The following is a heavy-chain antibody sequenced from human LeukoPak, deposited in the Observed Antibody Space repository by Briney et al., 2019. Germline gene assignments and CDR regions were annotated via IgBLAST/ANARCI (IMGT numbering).Heavy chain of an antibody. CDR3: ARRPHRIRAAFDI. D-gene: IGHD1-14*01. J-gene: IGHJ3*02. CDR2: INHSGST. Sequence: PSQTLSLTCAVYGGSFSGYYWSWLRQPPGKGLEWIGEINHSGSTNYNPSLKSRVTISVDTSKNQFSLKLSSVTAADTAVYYCARRPHRIRAAFDIWGQGTMVTVSS. V-gene: IGHV4-34*01. CDR1: GGSFSGYY.